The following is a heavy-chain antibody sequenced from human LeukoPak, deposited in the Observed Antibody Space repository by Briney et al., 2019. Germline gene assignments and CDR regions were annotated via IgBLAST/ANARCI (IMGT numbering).Heavy chain of an antibody. V-gene: IGHV3-43*02. CDR2: ISGDGGST. Sequence: GGSLRLSCAASGFTFDDYAMHWVRQAPGKGLEWVSLISGDGGSTYYTDSVKGRFTISRDNSKNSLYLQMNSLRTGDTALYYCAKAVYDFWSCYYTGYWGQGTLVTVSS. J-gene: IGHJ4*02. CDR3: AKAVYDFWSCYYTGY. D-gene: IGHD3-3*01. CDR1: GFTFDDYA.